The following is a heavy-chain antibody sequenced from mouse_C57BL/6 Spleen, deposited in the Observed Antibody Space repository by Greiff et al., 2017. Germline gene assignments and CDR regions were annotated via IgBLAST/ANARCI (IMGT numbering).Heavy chain of an antibody. D-gene: IGHD6-2*01. CDR3: ARSLGYYY. CDR2: IYPGSGNT. Sequence: QVQLLQSGPELVKPGASVKLSCKASGYTFTDYYINWVKQRPGQGLEWIGRIYPGSGNTKSNEKFKGKATLTVDTSSRTAYMQRSSLTSEDSAVYFCARSLGYYYWGQGTTLTVSS. V-gene: IGHV1-84*01. J-gene: IGHJ2*01. CDR1: GYTFTDYY.